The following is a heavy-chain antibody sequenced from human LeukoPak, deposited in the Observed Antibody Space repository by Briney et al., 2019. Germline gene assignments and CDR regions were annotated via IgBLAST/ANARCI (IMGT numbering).Heavy chain of an antibody. J-gene: IGHJ4*02. CDR2: ISTSSSYI. CDR1: GFTFSSYS. D-gene: IGHD3-16*01. V-gene: IGHV3-21*01. CDR3: AQSGRTKRDAFGY. Sequence: GGSLRLSCAASGFTFSSYSMNWVRQAPGKGLEWVSSISTSSSYIYYTDSLKGRFTISRDNAKNSLYLQMNSLRTEDTAVYYCAQSGRTKRDAFGYWGQGTLVTVSS.